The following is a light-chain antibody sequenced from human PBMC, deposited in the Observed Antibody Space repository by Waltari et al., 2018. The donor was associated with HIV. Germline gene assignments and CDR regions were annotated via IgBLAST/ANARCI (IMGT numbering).Light chain of an antibody. CDR1: SSNVGTNG. J-gene: IGLJ2*01. Sequence: QSVLTQPPSVSAAPGQKVTISCSGSSSNVGTNGVSWYQQLPGKSPTLLIYERNNRFPGVPDRFSASQSGTSATLGISGLRTGDEANYYCGTWDDKLGGGIFGGGTKLTVL. V-gene: IGLV1-51*01. CDR3: GTWDDKLGGGI. CDR2: ERN.